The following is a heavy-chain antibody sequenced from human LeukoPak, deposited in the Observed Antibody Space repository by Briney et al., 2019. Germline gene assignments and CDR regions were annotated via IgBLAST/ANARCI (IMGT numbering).Heavy chain of an antibody. Sequence: ASVKVSCKASGSSFTNYYIHWVRQAPGQGPEWMGIIRSSGDSTTYAQKFQGRVTMTRDTSTSTVHMELNSLRSEDTAEYYCARDGGSHDFDYWGQGTLVTVSS. V-gene: IGHV1-46*01. D-gene: IGHD1-26*01. CDR2: IRSSGDST. J-gene: IGHJ4*02. CDR1: GSSFTNYY. CDR3: ARDGGSHDFDY.